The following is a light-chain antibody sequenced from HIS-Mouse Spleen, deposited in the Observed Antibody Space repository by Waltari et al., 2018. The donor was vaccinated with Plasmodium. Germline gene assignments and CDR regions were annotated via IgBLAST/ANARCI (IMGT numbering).Light chain of an antibody. J-gene: IGLJ2*01. Sequence: QSALTQPRSVSASPGQSVTISCTGTSSAVGGYNYVSWSQQHPGKAPKLMIYDVSKRPSGVPDRFSGSKSGNTASLTISGLQAEDEADYYCCSYAGSYTLVFGGGTKLTVL. CDR1: SSAVGGYNY. CDR3: CSYAGSYTLV. V-gene: IGLV2-11*01. CDR2: DVS.